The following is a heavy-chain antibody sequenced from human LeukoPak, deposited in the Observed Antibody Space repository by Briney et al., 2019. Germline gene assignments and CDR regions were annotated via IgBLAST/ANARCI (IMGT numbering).Heavy chain of an antibody. D-gene: IGHD6-13*01. CDR1: GYTFTGYY. CDR3: AREAELVQGYYYGMDV. Sequence: ASVKVSCKASGYTFTGYYMHWVRQAPGQGLEWMGWINPNSGGTNYAQKFQGRVTMTRDTSISTAYMELRSLRSDDTAVYYCAREAELVQGYYYGMDVWGQGTTVTVSS. J-gene: IGHJ6*02. V-gene: IGHV1-2*02. CDR2: INPNSGGT.